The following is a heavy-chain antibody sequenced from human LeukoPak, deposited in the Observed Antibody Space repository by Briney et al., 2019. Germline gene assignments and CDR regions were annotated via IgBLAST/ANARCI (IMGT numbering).Heavy chain of an antibody. CDR2: IYYSGST. CDR3: ARLGGYSYGYSGAFDI. Sequence: SETLSLTCTVSGGSISSSSYYWGWIRQPPGEGLEWIGNIYYSGSTYYNPSLKSRVSISVDTSKKHFSLRLSSVTAADTAVYYCARLGGYSYGYSGAFDIWGQGTMVTVSS. J-gene: IGHJ3*02. D-gene: IGHD5-18*01. CDR1: GGSISSSSYY. V-gene: IGHV4-39*02.